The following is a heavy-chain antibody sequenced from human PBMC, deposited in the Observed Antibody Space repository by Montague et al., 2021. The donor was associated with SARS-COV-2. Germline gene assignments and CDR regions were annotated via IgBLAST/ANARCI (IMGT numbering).Heavy chain of an antibody. CDR1: GYSFTTYW. J-gene: IGHJ4*02. CDR3: ATPDY. Sequence: QSVAEVKTPGESLRISCKGSGYSFTTYWINWVRQMPGKGLEWMGKIDPRDSNAYYSPSFQGHVTISVDKSISTAYLQWSSLKASDTAMFYCATPDYWGQGTLVTVSS. CDR2: IDPRDSNA. V-gene: IGHV5-10-1*01.